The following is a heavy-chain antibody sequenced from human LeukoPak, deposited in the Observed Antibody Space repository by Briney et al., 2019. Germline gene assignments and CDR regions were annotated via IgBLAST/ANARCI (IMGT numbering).Heavy chain of an antibody. D-gene: IGHD6-13*01. CDR2: IYPGDSDT. J-gene: IGHJ6*03. V-gene: IGHV5-51*01. CDR1: GYSFTSYW. CDR3: ARGPYSSSWSSYYYYMDV. Sequence: GESLKISCKGSGYSFTSYWIGWVRQMPGKGLEWMGIIYPGDSDTRYSPSFQGQVTISADKSISTAYLQWSSLKASDTAMYYCARGPYSSSWSSYYYYMDVWGKGTTVTVSS.